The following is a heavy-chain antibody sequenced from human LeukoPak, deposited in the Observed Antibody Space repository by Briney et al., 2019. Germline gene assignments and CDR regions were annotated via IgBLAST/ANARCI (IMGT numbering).Heavy chain of an antibody. Sequence: GGSLRLSCAASGFTFSSYSMNWVRQAPGKGLEWVSSISSSSSYIYYADSVKGRFTISRDNAKNSLNLQMNSLRAEDTAVYYCARRGGEYCSSTSCYTDYWGQGTLVTVSS. J-gene: IGHJ4*02. CDR3: ARRGGEYCSSTSCYTDY. CDR1: GFTFSSYS. CDR2: ISSSSSYI. D-gene: IGHD2-2*02. V-gene: IGHV3-21*01.